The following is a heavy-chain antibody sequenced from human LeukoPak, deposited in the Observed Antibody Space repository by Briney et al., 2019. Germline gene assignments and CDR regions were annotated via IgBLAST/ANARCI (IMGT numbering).Heavy chain of an antibody. D-gene: IGHD2-2*01. J-gene: IGHJ1*01. CDR1: GYTLTELS. CDR3: ATAYCSSTSCYLYFQH. V-gene: IGHV1-24*01. CDR2: FYPEDGET. Sequence: ASVKVSCKVSGYTLTELSMHWVRQAPGKGREWMGGFYPEDGETIYAQKFQGRVTMTEDTSTDTAYMELSSLRSEDTAVYYCATAYCSSTSCYLYFQHWGQGTLVTVSS.